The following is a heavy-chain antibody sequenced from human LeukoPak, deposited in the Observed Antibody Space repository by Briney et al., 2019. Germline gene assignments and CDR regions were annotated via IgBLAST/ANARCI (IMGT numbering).Heavy chain of an antibody. J-gene: IGHJ4*02. Sequence: SETLSLTCTVSGGSISSYYWSWIRQPPGKGLEWIGYIYYSGSTNYDPSLKSRVTISVDTSKNQFSLKLSSVTAADTAVYYCARDGWDYDSSGYYLTSRYFDYWGQGTLVTVSS. CDR1: GGSISSYY. CDR2: IYYSGST. D-gene: IGHD3-22*01. CDR3: ARDGWDYDSSGYYLTSRYFDY. V-gene: IGHV4-59*01.